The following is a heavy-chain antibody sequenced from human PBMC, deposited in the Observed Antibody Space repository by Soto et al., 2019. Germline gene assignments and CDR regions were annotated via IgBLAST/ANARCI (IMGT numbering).Heavy chain of an antibody. CDR3: ARYYYHTSGYYYGY. D-gene: IGHD3-22*01. CDR2: IYYSGTT. Sequence: ASETLSLTCTVSGGSISSYYWIWIRQPPGKGLEWIGYIYYSGTTNYNPSLKSRVTMSVGTSKNQFSLKLSSVTAADTAVYYCARYYYHTSGYYYGYWVQGSLVTVSS. CDR1: GGSISSYY. V-gene: IGHV4-59*01. J-gene: IGHJ4*02.